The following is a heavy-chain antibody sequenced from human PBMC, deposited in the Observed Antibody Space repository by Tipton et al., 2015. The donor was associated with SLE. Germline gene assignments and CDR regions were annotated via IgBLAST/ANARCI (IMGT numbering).Heavy chain of an antibody. CDR1: GGSISSSSYY. CDR2: IYYSGST. J-gene: IGHJ4*02. CDR3: ARGRGSSSSPDY. V-gene: IGHV4-39*07. Sequence: TLSLTCTVSGGSISSSSYYWGWIRPPPGKGLEWIGSIYYSGSTYYNPSLKSRVTISVDTSKNQFSLKLSSVTAADTAVYYCARGRGSSSSPDYWGQGTLVTVSS. D-gene: IGHD6-6*01.